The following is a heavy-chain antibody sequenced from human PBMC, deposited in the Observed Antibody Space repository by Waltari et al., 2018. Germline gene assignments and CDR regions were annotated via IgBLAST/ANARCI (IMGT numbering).Heavy chain of an antibody. V-gene: IGHV4-38-2*01. D-gene: IGHD3-9*01. Sequence: QVQLQESGPGLVKPSETLSLTCAVSGYSISSGYYWGWIRQPPGKGLEWIGSIYPSGSTYHNPSLKRRVTISVDTSKNQFSLKLSSVTAADTAVYYCARVPYDILTGLPPNYYYYMDVWGKGTTVTVSS. CDR1: GYSISSGYY. J-gene: IGHJ6*03. CDR2: IYPSGST. CDR3: ARVPYDILTGLPPNYYYYMDV.